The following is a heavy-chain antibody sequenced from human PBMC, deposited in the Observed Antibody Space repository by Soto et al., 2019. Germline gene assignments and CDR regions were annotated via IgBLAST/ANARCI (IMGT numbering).Heavy chain of an antibody. CDR2: ISFDGSYE. J-gene: IGHJ4*02. CDR3: ARGAGITVASTSFDY. Sequence: QVQLVESGGGVVQPGRSLRLSCAASGFTFSSYSIHWVRQAPGKGLEWVAVISFDGSYEYYADSVKGRFTISRDNSKNTLYLQMYSLRAEDTAVYYCARGAGITVASTSFDYWGQGTLVTVSS. V-gene: IGHV3-30-3*01. CDR1: GFTFSSYS. D-gene: IGHD6-19*01.